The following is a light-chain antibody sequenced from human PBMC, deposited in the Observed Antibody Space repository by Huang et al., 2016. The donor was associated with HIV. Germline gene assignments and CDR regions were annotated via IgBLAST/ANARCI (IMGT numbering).Light chain of an antibody. V-gene: IGKV1-9*01. CDR3: QQLNSYPIT. CDR2: AAS. CDR1: QDINNY. Sequence: IQLTQSPSSLSLLIGDRVTITCRASQDINNYLACDHQKPRQPPKVLIYAASTLPGGVPSRFSGSGSGRNFTLNINNLQPEDFGTYYCQQLNSYPITFGQGTRLEIK. J-gene: IGKJ5*01.